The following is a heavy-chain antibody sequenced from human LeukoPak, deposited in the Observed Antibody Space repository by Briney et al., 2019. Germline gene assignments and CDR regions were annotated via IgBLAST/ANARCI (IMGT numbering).Heavy chain of an antibody. Sequence: SETLSLTCTVSGSSISSGNYYWGWIRQPPGKGLEWIGSISHSGSTYYNASLKSRVRISVDTSKNQFSLKLSSVTAADTAVYYCARDLGDYWSGFRSYFFDYWGQGTLVTVSS. CDR2: ISHSGST. CDR1: GSSISSGNYY. J-gene: IGHJ4*02. D-gene: IGHD3-3*01. CDR3: ARDLGDYWSGFRSYFFDY. V-gene: IGHV4-39*07.